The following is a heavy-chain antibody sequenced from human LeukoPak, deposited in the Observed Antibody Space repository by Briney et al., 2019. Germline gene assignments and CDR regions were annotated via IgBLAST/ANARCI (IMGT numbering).Heavy chain of an antibody. CDR2: MYYSGST. D-gene: IGHD2-21*01. CDR1: GFTFSNAW. J-gene: IGHJ3*02. CDR3: ARGLDTNDWSDAFDI. Sequence: PGGSLRLSCAASGFTFSNAWMSWIRQPPGKGLEWIGYMYYSGSTYSNLSLKSRVTISVDTSKNQFSLKLSSVTAADTAVYYCARGLDTNDWSDAFDIWGQGTMVTVSS. V-gene: IGHV4-59*12.